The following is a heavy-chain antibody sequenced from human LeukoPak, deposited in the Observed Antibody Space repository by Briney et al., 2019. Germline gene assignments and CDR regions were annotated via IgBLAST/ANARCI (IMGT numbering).Heavy chain of an antibody. V-gene: IGHV4-4*07. CDR2: IYTSGST. D-gene: IGHD3-10*01. CDR1: GGSISSYY. Sequence: SETLSLTCTVSGGSISSYYWSWIRQPAGKGLEWIGRIYTSGSTNYNPSLKSRVTMSVDTSKNQFSLKLSSVTAADTAVYYCARDYYGSGEGWFDPWGQGTLVTVSS. J-gene: IGHJ5*02. CDR3: ARDYYGSGEGWFDP.